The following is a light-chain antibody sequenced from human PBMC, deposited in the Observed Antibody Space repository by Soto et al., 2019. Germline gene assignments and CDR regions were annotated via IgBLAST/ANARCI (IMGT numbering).Light chain of an antibody. J-gene: IGLJ1*01. CDR1: SSDVGAHNY. V-gene: IGLV2-11*01. CDR3: GSYGASSG. CDR2: DVN. Sequence: QSALTQPRSVSGSPGQSVAISCTGTSSDVGAHNYVSWYQQHPGKAPKLMIYDVNKRPSGVPDRVSGSKSGNTASLTISGLQPEYESDDYCGSYGASSGFGNGTKLTVL.